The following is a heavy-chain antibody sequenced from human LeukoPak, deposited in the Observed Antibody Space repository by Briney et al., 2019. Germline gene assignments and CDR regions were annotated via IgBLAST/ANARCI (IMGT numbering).Heavy chain of an antibody. CDR2: INHSGST. CDR1: GGSFSGYY. J-gene: IGHJ4*02. CDR3: ARLWFGELVTDS. V-gene: IGHV4-34*01. D-gene: IGHD3-10*01. Sequence: SETLSLTCAVYGGSFSGYYWSWIRQPPGKGLEWIGEINHSGSTNYNPSLKNRVTISVDTSKNQFSLKLRSVTAADTAVYYCARLWFGELVTDSWGQGTLVTVSS.